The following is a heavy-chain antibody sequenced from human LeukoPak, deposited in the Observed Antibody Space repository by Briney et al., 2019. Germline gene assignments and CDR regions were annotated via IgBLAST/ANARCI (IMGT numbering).Heavy chain of an antibody. CDR3: ARDGQTYSGGSADY. J-gene: IGHJ4*02. CDR2: ISWHSGSL. Sequence: SLRLSCAATGFTFDDYAMNWVRQAPGKGLERVSGISWHSGSLGYADSVKGRFTISRDNAKDSLYLQMNSLRAEDMALYYCARDGQTYSGGSADYWGQGTLVSV. D-gene: IGHD1-26*01. CDR1: GFTFDDYA. V-gene: IGHV3-9*03.